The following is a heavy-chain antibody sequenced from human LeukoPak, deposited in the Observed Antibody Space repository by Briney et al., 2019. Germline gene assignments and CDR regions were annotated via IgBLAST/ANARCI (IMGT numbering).Heavy chain of an antibody. CDR1: GATFTSYT. V-gene: IGHV1-69*02. D-gene: IGHD5-24*01. CDR3: ARVEMARKSPGGMDV. CDR2: IIPILGIA. J-gene: IGHJ6*02. Sequence: GASVKLSCKASGATFTSYTISWVRQAPGQRLGWMGRIIPILGIANYTQKFQGRVTITADKSTSTAYMELSSLRSEDTAVYYCARVEMARKSPGGMDVWGQGTTVTVSS.